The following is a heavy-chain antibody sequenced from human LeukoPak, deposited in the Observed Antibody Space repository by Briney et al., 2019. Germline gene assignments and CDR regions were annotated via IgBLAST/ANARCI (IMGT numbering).Heavy chain of an antibody. CDR2: FYPGDSDT. Sequence: HGESLKISCQGSGYTFTSYWSGWVRQMPGKGLEWMGIFYPGDSDTRYSPSFQGQVTISADKSISTAFLQWSSLKASHTAIYYCATPGYYDSSGYSFDYWGQGTLVTVSS. CDR1: GYTFTSYW. D-gene: IGHD3-22*01. CDR3: ATPGYYDSSGYSFDY. J-gene: IGHJ4*02. V-gene: IGHV5-51*01.